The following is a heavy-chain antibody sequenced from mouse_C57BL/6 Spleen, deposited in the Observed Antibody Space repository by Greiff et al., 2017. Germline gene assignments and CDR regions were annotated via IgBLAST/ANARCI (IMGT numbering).Heavy chain of an antibody. Sequence: VHLVESGPGLVQPSQSLSITCTVSGFSLTSYGVHWVRQSPGKGLEWLGVIWSGGSTDYNAAFISRLSISKDNSKSQVFFKMNSLQADDTAIYYCARNYDYDGAWFADWGQGTLVTVSA. CDR2: IWSGGST. V-gene: IGHV2-2*01. CDR1: GFSLTSYG. CDR3: ARNYDYDGAWFAD. J-gene: IGHJ3*01. D-gene: IGHD2-4*01.